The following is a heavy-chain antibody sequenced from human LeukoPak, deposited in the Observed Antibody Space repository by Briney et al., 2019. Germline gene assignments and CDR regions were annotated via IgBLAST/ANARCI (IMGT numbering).Heavy chain of an antibody. V-gene: IGHV1-46*01. CDR1: GYTFTSHY. CDR3: ARDPPYFYDTKDYMDV. D-gene: IGHD3-22*01. Sequence: ASVKVSCKASGYTFTSHYMHWVRQVPGQGLEWMGIINPSGGSTSYAQKFQGRVTMTRDMSTNTVYMELSSLRSEDTAVYYCARDPPYFYDTKDYMDVWGKGTTVTVSS. J-gene: IGHJ6*03. CDR2: INPSGGST.